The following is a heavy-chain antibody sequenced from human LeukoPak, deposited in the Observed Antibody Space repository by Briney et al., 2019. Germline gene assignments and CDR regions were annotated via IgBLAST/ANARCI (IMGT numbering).Heavy chain of an antibody. CDR1: GFTFSDCA. J-gene: IGHJ1*01. CDR2: ISYDGSNK. V-gene: IGHV3-30-3*01. D-gene: IGHD3-10*01. Sequence: GGSLRLSCAASGFTFSDCAVHWVRQAPGKGLEWMALISYDGSNKYYADSVKGRFTISRDNSKNTMSLQMNSLRREDTAVYYCASRTNSGPPFWGQGTLVTVSS. CDR3: ASRTNSGPPF.